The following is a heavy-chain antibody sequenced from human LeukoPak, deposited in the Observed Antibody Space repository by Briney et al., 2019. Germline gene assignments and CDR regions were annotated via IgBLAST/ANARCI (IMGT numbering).Heavy chain of an antibody. J-gene: IGHJ4*02. D-gene: IGHD2-15*01. Sequence: RSGGSLRLSCAASGFTFSSYTMNWVRQAPGKGLEWVSSISSSGTYIYYADSAKGRFTISRDNAKNSLSLQMNSLRAEDTAVYYCARAQYSDYWGQGTLVTVSS. V-gene: IGHV3-21*01. CDR2: ISSSGTYI. CDR1: GFTFSSYT. CDR3: ARAQYSDY.